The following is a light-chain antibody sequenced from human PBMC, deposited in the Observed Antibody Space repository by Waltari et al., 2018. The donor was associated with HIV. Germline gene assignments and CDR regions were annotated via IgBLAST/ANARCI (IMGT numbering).Light chain of an antibody. CDR3: SSYTSTSIPV. Sequence: QSALTQPASLSGSPGQSITTSRTGTNSDVGDYNHVPWYPHPPGKAPQLLIFDVGARPAGVSNRFAGSKSGNAASLTITGLQAEDEADYYCSSYTSTSIPVFGGGTKLTVL. CDR1: NSDVGDYNH. CDR2: DVG. J-gene: IGLJ2*01. V-gene: IGLV2-14*01.